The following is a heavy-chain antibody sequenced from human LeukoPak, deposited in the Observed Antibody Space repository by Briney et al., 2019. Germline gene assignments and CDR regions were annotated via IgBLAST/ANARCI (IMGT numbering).Heavy chain of an antibody. V-gene: IGHV3-48*01. CDR3: ATERPGFPMYFFDY. CDR2: IDSSSSTI. D-gene: IGHD1-14*01. J-gene: IGHJ4*02. Sequence: GGSLRLSCAASGFTFSSYSMNWVRQAPGKGLEWVSYIDSSSSTIFYADSVKGRFTISRDNAKNSLYLQMNSLRGEDTALYYCATERPGFPMYFFDYWGQGTLVTVSS. CDR1: GFTFSSYS.